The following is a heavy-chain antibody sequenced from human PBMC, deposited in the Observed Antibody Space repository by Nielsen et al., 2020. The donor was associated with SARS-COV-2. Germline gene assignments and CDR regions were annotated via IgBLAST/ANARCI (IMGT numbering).Heavy chain of an antibody. CDR3: ARPITNNYYYYYMDV. CDR2: IIPIFGTA. D-gene: IGHD1-1*01. CDR1: GYTFTSYG. Sequence: SVKVSCKASGYTFTSYGISWVRQAPGQGLEWMGGIIPIFGTANYAQKFQGRVTITADESTSTAYMELSSLRSEDTAVYYCARPITNNYYYYYMDVWGKGTTVTVSS. V-gene: IGHV1-69*13. J-gene: IGHJ6*03.